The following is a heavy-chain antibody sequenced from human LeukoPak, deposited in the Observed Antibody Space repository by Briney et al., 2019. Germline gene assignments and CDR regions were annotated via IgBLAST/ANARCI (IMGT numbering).Heavy chain of an antibody. J-gene: IGHJ5*02. CDR3: ARPPLDLWFGEENWFDP. CDR2: INSDGSST. CDR1: GFTFSSYW. Sequence: HSGGSLRLSCAASGFTFSSYWMHWVRQAPGKGLVWVSRINSDGSSTSYADSVKGRFTISRDNAKNTLYLQMNSLRAEDTAVYYCARPPLDLWFGEENWFDPWGQGTLVTVSS. D-gene: IGHD3-10*01. V-gene: IGHV3-74*01.